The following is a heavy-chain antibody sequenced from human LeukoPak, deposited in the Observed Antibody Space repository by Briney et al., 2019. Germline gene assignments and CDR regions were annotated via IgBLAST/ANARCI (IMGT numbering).Heavy chain of an antibody. D-gene: IGHD3-10*01. V-gene: IGHV3-53*01. CDR3: ARDFSGALWFGEP. CDR2: IYSGGST. J-gene: IGHJ4*02. Sequence: GSLRLFCAASGVTASSNYMRWVRRAPGEGLEWVSVIYSGGSTYYADSVKGRFTISRDNSKNTLYLQMNSLRAEDTAVYYCARDFSGALWFGEPRGQGTLVTVSS. CDR1: GVTASSNY.